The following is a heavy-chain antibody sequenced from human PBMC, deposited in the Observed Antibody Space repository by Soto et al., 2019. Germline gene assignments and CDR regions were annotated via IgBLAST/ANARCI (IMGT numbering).Heavy chain of an antibody. V-gene: IGHV3-48*03. D-gene: IGHD2-2*01. Sequence: GGSLRLSCAASGFTFSSYEMNWVRQAPGKGLEWVSYISSSGSTIYYADSVKGRFTISRDNAKNSLYLQMNSLRAEDTAVYYFVIERTSSTRPFDFWGQGILVT. CDR1: GFTFSSYE. J-gene: IGHJ4*02. CDR2: ISSSGSTI. CDR3: VIERTSSTRPFDF.